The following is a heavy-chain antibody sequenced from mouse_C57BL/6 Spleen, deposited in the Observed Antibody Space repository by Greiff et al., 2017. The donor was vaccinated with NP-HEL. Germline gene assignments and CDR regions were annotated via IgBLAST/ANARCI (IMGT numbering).Heavy chain of an antibody. Sequence: VQLKESGGGLVKPGGSLKLSCAASGFTFSSYAMSWVRQTPEKRLEWVATISDGGSYTYYPDNVKGRFTISRDNAKNNLYLQMSHLKSEDTAMYYCARDNRPWAYWGQGTLVTVSA. J-gene: IGHJ3*01. CDR1: GFTFSSYA. V-gene: IGHV5-4*01. CDR3: ARDNRPWAY. CDR2: ISDGGSYT.